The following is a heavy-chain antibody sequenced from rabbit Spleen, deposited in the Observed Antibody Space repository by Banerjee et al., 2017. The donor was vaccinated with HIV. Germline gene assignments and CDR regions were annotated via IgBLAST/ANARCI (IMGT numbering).Heavy chain of an antibody. D-gene: IGHD4-1*01. CDR3: ARDLTDVIGWNFGW. J-gene: IGHJ3*01. Sequence: QSLEESGGDLVKPGASHTLTCTASGFSFSNNYYMCWVRQAPGKGLEWIACIYAGVSGSTHYATWAKGRFTFSKTSSTTVTLQMTSLTVADTATYFCARDLTDVIGWNFGWWGQGTLVTVS. CDR2: IYAGVSGST. V-gene: IGHV1S40*01. CDR1: GFSFSNNYY.